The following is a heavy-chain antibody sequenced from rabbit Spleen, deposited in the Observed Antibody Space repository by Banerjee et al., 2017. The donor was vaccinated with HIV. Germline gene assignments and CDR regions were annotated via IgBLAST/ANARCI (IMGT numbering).Heavy chain of an antibody. CDR3: VRGASSTGYYAL. CDR2: IDLVFGST. J-gene: IGHJ4*01. V-gene: IGHV1S7*01. Sequence: QSLEESGGGLVKPGASLTLTCKASGFSFSFKDVMCWVRQAPGKGLEWIGYIDLVFGSTYYAIWVNGRFTISSHNAQNTLYLQLNSLTAADTATYFCVRGASSTGYYALWGPGTLVTVS. CDR1: GFSFSFKD. D-gene: IGHD1-1*01.